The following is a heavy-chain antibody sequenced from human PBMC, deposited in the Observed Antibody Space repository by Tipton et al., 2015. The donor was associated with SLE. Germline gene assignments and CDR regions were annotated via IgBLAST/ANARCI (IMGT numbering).Heavy chain of an antibody. CDR1: GDSMGSSMTTYY. Sequence: GLVKPSETLSLTCTVSGDSMGSSMTTYYWSWIRQTAGKGPEWMGRIFVSGTTNYNPSLKSRVTISIDTSKSQFSLKLSSVTASDMAEYYCAGTSSSGWYVIDYWGQGTLVTVSS. CDR3: AGTSSSGWYVIDY. D-gene: IGHD6-19*01. V-gene: IGHV4-61*02. CDR2: IFVSGTT. J-gene: IGHJ4*02.